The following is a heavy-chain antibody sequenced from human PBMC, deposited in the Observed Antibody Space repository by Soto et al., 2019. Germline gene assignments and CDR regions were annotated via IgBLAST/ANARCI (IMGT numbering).Heavy chain of an antibody. Sequence: QVQLVESGGGVVQPGRSLRLSCAASGFTFSSYGMHWVRQATGKGLEWVAVISYDGSNKYYADSVKGRFTISRDNSKNTLYLQINSLRAEDTAVYYCAKDKELNFDYWGQGTLVTVSS. J-gene: IGHJ4*02. CDR3: AKDKELNFDY. V-gene: IGHV3-30*18. D-gene: IGHD1-26*01. CDR2: ISYDGSNK. CDR1: GFTFSSYG.